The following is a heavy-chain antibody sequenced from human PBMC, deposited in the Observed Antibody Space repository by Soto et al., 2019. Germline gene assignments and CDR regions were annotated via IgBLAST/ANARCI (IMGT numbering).Heavy chain of an antibody. J-gene: IGHJ4*02. CDR2: IIPIFGTA. CDR3: ARDRDVSVY. Sequence: SVKVSCKASGYTFTSYGISWVRQAPGQGLEWMGGIIPIFGTANYAQKFQGRVTITADESTSTAYMELSSLRSEDTAVYYCARDRDVSVYWGQGTLVTVSS. V-gene: IGHV1-69*13. CDR1: GYTFTSYG.